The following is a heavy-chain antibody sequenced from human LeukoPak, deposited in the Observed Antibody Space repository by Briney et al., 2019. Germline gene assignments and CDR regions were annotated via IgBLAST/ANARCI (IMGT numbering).Heavy chain of an antibody. D-gene: IGHD4-17*01. CDR3: ARDRLHYGEYEKTFDY. J-gene: IGHJ4*02. V-gene: IGHV3-23*01. CDR1: GFPLSSYA. CDR2: ISNSGGST. Sequence: GGSLRLSCAASGFPLSSYAMSWVRQGPGKGLEWVSVISNSGGSTDYADSVKGRFTISRDNSKNTLHLQMNSLRAEDTAVYYCARDRLHYGEYEKTFDYWGQGTLVSVSS.